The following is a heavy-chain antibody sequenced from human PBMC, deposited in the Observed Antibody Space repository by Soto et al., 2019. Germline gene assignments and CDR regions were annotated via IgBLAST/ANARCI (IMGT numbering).Heavy chain of an antibody. J-gene: IGHJ5*02. D-gene: IGHD6-13*01. CDR1: ADIFRTYG. Sequence: QVQLVQSGAEVKKPGASVKVSCQASADIFRTYGIHWVRQAPGQRLEWMGWINAGNGNTKYSQKFQDRVTISRDTSASTVYMELSSLRYEDAAVYYCARVASTWLIDPWGQGTLVTVSS. CDR3: ARVASTWLIDP. CDR2: INAGNGNT. V-gene: IGHV1-3*01.